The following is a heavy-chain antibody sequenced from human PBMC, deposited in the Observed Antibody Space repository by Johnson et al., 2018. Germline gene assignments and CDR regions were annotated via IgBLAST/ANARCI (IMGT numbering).Heavy chain of an antibody. CDR2: IKSKTDGGTT. Sequence: VQLVQSGGGLVKPGGSLRLSCAASGFTFSNGWMSWVRQGPGKGLEWVGRIKSKTDGGTTDYAAPVKGRFTISRDDSKNTLYLQMNSLKTGDTAVYYCTTDWDGYDYYFDYWGQGTLVTVSS. CDR1: GFTFSNGW. D-gene: IGHD1-1*01. J-gene: IGHJ4*02. V-gene: IGHV3-15*01. CDR3: TTDWDGYDYYFDY.